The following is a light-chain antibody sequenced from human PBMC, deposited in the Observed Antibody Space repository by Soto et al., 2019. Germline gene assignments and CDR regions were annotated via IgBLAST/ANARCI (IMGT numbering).Light chain of an antibody. Sequence: QSALTQPASVSGSPGQSITMSCTGTSSDVGDRNYVSWYQQHPGKAPKLMIYEVNNRPSGVSNRFSGSKSGNTASLTISGLQAEDEADYYCCSFTTIGTWVFGGGTKVTVL. CDR2: EVN. J-gene: IGLJ3*02. CDR1: SSDVGDRNY. CDR3: CSFTTIGTWV. V-gene: IGLV2-14*01.